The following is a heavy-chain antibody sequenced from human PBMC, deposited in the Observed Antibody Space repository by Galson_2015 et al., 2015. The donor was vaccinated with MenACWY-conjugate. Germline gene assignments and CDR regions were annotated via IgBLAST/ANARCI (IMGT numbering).Heavy chain of an antibody. Sequence: ATLSLPCTVSGGSISSYYWRWIRPPPGKGLEWIGYIYYSGSTNYNPSLKSRVTISVDTSKNQFSLKLSSVTAADTAVYYCARLPPYSSGWYYDYWGQGTLVTVSS. CDR3: ARLPPYSSGWYYDY. J-gene: IGHJ4*02. CDR1: GGSISSYY. CDR2: IYYSGST. D-gene: IGHD6-19*01. V-gene: IGHV4-59*01.